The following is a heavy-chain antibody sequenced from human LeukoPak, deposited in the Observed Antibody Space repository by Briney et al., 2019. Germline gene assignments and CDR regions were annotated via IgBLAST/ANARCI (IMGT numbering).Heavy chain of an antibody. CDR3: ARLRKGVGATGGWSDP. CDR1: GGSISSSSYY. J-gene: IGHJ5*02. V-gene: IGHV4-39*01. Sequence: PSETLSLTCTVSGGSISSSSYYWGWIRQPPGKGLEWIGSIYYSGSTYYNPSLKSRVTISVDTSKNQFSLKLSSVTAADTAVYYCARLRKGVGATGGWSDPWGQGTLVTVSS. D-gene: IGHD1-26*01. CDR2: IYYSGST.